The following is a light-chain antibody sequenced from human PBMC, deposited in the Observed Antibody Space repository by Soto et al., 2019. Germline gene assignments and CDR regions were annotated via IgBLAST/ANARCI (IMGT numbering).Light chain of an antibody. Sequence: IVLTQSPGTLSLSPGERATLSCRASQSVSSRSLAWYQQKPGRAPRLLIYAASSRATGIPDRFSGGGSGTDFTLTISRLEPEDFAVYYCQHYSSSRWTFGQGTKVDIK. CDR1: QSVSSRS. J-gene: IGKJ1*01. CDR3: QHYSSSRWT. V-gene: IGKV3-20*01. CDR2: AAS.